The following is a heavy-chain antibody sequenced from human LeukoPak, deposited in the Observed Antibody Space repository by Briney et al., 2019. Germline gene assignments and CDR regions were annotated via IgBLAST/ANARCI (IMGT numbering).Heavy chain of an antibody. V-gene: IGHV3-9*01. Sequence: GGSLRLSCAASGFTFDDYAMHWVRQAPGKGLEWVSGISWNSGSIGYADSVKGRFTISRDNAKNPLYLQMNSLRAEDTALYYCAKDRAAAGLTYFDYWGQGTLVTVSS. CDR2: ISWNSGSI. J-gene: IGHJ4*02. CDR1: GFTFDDYA. CDR3: AKDRAAAGLTYFDY. D-gene: IGHD6-13*01.